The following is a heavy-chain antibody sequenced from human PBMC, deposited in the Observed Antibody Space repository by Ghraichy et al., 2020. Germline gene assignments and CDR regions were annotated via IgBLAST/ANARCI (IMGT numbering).Heavy chain of an antibody. D-gene: IGHD1-26*01. CDR2: INHSGST. CDR3: ARAPRGSYWVRAFDY. J-gene: IGHJ4*02. V-gene: IGHV4-34*01. CDR1: GGSFSGYY. Sequence: SETLSLTCAVYGGSFSGYYWSWIRQPPGKGLEWIGEINHSGSTNYNPSLKSRVTISVDTSKNQFSLKLSSVTAADTAVYYCARAPRGSYWVRAFDYWGQGTLVTVSS.